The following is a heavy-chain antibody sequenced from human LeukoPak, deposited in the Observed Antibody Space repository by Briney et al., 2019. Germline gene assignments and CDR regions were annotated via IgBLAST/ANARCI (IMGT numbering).Heavy chain of an antibody. J-gene: IGHJ4*02. CDR2: ISDSGGRT. D-gene: IGHD3-22*01. Sequence: GGSLRLSCAVSGITLSNYGMSWVRQAPGKGLEWVAGISDSGGRTNYADSVKGRFTISRDNPKNTLYLQMNSLRAEDTAVYFCAKRGVVIRVILVGFHKEAYYFDSWGQGALVTVSP. V-gene: IGHV3-23*01. CDR1: GITLSNYG. CDR3: AKRGVVIRVILVGFHKEAYYFDS.